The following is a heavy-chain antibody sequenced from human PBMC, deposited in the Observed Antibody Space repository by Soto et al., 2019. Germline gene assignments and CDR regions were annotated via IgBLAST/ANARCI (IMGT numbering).Heavy chain of an antibody. CDR3: ARLHYYYSRRYEQLHY. Sequence: TGESLRLSCEASGFNFSNYAMSWVRQAPGKGLEWVSAIVGSGTNTYYAASVRGRFTISRDNSKNTVFLQVNRLRAEDTAVYYCARLHYYYSRRYEQLHYCGQGTLATVSS. D-gene: IGHD3-10*01. V-gene: IGHV3-23*01. J-gene: IGHJ4*02. CDR1: GFNFSNYA. CDR2: IVGSGTNT.